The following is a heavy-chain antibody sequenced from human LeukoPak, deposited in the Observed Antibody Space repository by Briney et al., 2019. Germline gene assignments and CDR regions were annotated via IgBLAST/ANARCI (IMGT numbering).Heavy chain of an antibody. CDR1: GYTFAGYG. Sequence: GASVTVSCTASGYTFAGYGIHWVRQAPGQRLEWMGWINAGNGDTKYSQKFQGRVTITRDTSATTAHMELSSLRFEDTGVYYCARGAQDPWGQGTLVTVSS. CDR2: INAGNGDT. CDR3: ARGAQDP. V-gene: IGHV1-3*01. J-gene: IGHJ5*02.